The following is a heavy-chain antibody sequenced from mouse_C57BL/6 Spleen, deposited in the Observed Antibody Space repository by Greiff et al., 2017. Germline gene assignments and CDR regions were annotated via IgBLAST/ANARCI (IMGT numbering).Heavy chain of an antibody. CDR1: GYTFTSYW. V-gene: IGHV1-50*01. CDR3: ARGQDSPYAMDY. D-gene: IGHD3-3*01. J-gene: IGHJ4*01. Sequence: QVQLQQPGAELVKPGASVKLSCKASGYTFTSYWMQWVKQRPGQGLEWIGEIDPSDSYTNYNQKFKGKATLTVDTSSSTAYMQLSSLTSEDSAVYYCARGQDSPYAMDYWGQGTSVTVSS. CDR2: IDPSDSYT.